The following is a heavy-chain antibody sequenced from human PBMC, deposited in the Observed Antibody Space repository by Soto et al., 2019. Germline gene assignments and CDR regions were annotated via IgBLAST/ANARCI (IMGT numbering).Heavy chain of an antibody. Sequence: QITLKESGPTLVKPTQTLTLTCTFSGFSLSTSGVGVGWIRQPPGKALEWLALIYWDDDKRYSPSLKSRLTIPKNTPKTQGVLKMTTMDPVETATYYCAHIRPTPMFRGVIVPWFAYWGQGTLLPVSS. D-gene: IGHD3-10*01. V-gene: IGHV2-5*02. CDR1: GFSLSTSGVG. CDR2: IYWDDDK. J-gene: IGHJ4*02. CDR3: AHIRPTPMFRGVIVPWFAY.